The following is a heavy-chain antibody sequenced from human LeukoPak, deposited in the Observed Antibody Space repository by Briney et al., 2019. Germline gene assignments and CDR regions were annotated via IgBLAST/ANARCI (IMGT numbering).Heavy chain of an antibody. CDR3: ARADSSSWTYYYYGMDV. CDR1: GYTFTSYG. V-gene: IGHV1-69*13. Sequence: GASVKVSCKASGYTFTSYGISWVRQAPGQGLEWMGGIIPIFGTANYAQKFQGRVTITADESTSTAYMELSSLRSEDTAVYYCARADSSSWTYYYYGMDVWGQGTTVAVSS. D-gene: IGHD6-13*01. CDR2: IIPIFGTA. J-gene: IGHJ6*02.